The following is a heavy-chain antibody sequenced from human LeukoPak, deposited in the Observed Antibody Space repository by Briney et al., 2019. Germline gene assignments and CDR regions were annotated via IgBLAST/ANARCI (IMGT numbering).Heavy chain of an antibody. CDR1: GFTFSSYA. V-gene: IGHV3-23*01. D-gene: IGHD6-19*01. CDR3: ANPSIAVAGTISYGMDV. J-gene: IGHJ6*02. CDR2: ISGSGGST. Sequence: TGGSLRLSCAASGFTFSSYAMSWVRQAPGKGLEWVSAISGSGGSTYYADSVKGRFTISRDNSKNTLYLQMNSLRAEDTAVYYCANPSIAVAGTISYGMDVWGQGTTVTVSS.